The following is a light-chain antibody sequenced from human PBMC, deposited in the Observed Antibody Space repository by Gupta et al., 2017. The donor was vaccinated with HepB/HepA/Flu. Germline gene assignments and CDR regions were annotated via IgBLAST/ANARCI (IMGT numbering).Light chain of an antibody. CDR1: KLGDKY. CDR2: QDS. Sequence: SYELPQPPSVSVAPGQTASITCSGDKLGDKYVCWYHQKPCPSLVLVIYQDSKRPAVIPERFSGSNSGNTATLTISGTQARDEADYYCQAWDSSTVIFGGGTKLTVL. CDR3: QAWDSSTVI. V-gene: IGLV3-1*01. J-gene: IGLJ2*01.